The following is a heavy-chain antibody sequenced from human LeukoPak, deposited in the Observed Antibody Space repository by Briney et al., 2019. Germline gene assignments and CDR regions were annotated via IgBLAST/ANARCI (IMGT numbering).Heavy chain of an antibody. CDR2: IRTGVSTI. V-gene: IGHV3-48*03. D-gene: IGHD2-2*01. Sequence: RGSPRPSCAQSRLSSSIYVTCRGSQAPGRGLERVSYIRTGVSTIYYADSVKGRFTSSRDNAQNSLYLQMNSLRAEDTAVYHCARGRGWDIVVVPAERTGYDYWAEGPLVSVSS. CDR1: RLSSSIYV. CDR3: ARGRGWDIVVVPAERTGYDY. J-gene: IGHJ4*02.